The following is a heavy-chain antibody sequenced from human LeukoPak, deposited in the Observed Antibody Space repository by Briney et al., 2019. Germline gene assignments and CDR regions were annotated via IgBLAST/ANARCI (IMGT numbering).Heavy chain of an antibody. J-gene: IGHJ5*02. D-gene: IGHD6-13*01. V-gene: IGHV4-34*01. CDR3: ARGTIAAAGNWFDP. CDR2: INHSGST. Sequence: GEINHSGSTNYNPSLKSRVTISVDTSKNQFSLKLSSVTAADTAVYYCARGTIAAAGNWFDPWGQGTLVTVSS.